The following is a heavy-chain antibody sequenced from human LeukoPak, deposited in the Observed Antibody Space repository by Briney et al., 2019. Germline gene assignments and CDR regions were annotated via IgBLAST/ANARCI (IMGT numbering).Heavy chain of an antibody. CDR3: ARALTMVRGVPDY. V-gene: IGHV3-23*01. CDR2: ISGSGATT. CDR1: GFTFISYA. J-gene: IGHJ4*02. Sequence: GGSLRLSCAASGFTFISYAMSWVRQAPGKGLEWVSAISGSGATTYYADSVKGGFPISRDNSKNTLYLQMNSLRAEDTAVYYCARALTMVRGVPDYWGQGTLVTVSS. D-gene: IGHD3-10*01.